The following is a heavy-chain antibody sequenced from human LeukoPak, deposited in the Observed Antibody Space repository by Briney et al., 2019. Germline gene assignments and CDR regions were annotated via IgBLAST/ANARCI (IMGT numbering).Heavy chain of an antibody. J-gene: IGHJ3*02. V-gene: IGHV4-30-4*01. CDR2: IYDSGST. CDR1: GASIRSGDYY. CDR3: ARDCSGGSCYGAFDI. D-gene: IGHD2-15*01. Sequence: SETLSLTCTVSGASIRSGDYYWSWIRQPPGKGLEWIGYIYDSGSTYYNPSLKSRITISVDTSENQFSLKLSSVTATDTAVYYCARDCSGGSCYGAFDIWGQGTMVTVSS.